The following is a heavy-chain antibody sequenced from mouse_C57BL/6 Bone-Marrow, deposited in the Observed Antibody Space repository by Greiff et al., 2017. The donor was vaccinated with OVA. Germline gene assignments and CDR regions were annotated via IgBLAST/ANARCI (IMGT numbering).Heavy chain of an antibody. Sequence: VQLKQSGPELVKPGASVKISCKASGYSFTGYYMNWVKQSPEKSLEWIGEINPSTGGTTYNQKFKAKATLTVDKSASTAYMQLKSLTSEDSAVYYGARGGYYGSSGNCWGQGTTLTVSS. CDR3: ARGGYYGSSGNC. CDR1: GYSFTGYY. J-gene: IGHJ2*01. D-gene: IGHD1-1*01. CDR2: INPSTGGT. V-gene: IGHV1-42*01.